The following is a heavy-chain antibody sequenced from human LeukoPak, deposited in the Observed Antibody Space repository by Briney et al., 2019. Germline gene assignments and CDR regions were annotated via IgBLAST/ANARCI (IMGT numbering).Heavy chain of an antibody. CDR1: GFTISGFF. CDR3: ARPFGNGWSLRDY. CDR2: IKEDGSEK. V-gene: IGHV3-7*01. Sequence: PGGSLRLSCAASGFTISGFFMTWVRQAPGKGLEWVANIKEDGSEKYYVDSVRGRFTISRDNAKNSLYLQMNNLRAEDTAVYYCARPFGNGWSLRDYWGRGTLVTVSS. D-gene: IGHD6-19*01. J-gene: IGHJ4*02.